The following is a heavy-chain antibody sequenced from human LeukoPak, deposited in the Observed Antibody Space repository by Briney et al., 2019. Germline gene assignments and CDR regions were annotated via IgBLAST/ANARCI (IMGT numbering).Heavy chain of an antibody. D-gene: IGHD6-25*01. CDR3: AGSSGLGNWFDP. J-gene: IGHJ5*02. CDR2: INPTGGST. CDR1: GNPFPNYY. Sequence: ASVKVSCKGSGNPFPNYYVHWLRQSPGQRLEWMGIINPTGGSTTYAQKFEGRFTMTRDLSTNTISMELTSLRSDDTAVYYCAGSSGLGNWFDPWGQGTLVTVSS. V-gene: IGHV1-46*01.